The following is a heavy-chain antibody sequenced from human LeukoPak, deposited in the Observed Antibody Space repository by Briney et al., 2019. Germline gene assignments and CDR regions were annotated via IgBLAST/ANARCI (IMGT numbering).Heavy chain of an antibody. CDR1: IASVSTDAYS. CDR3: ARGRGNYVRWWFDP. V-gene: IGHV4-61*08. Sequence: SETLSLTCTVSIASVSTDAYSWSWIRQPPGRGLEWIGSIYYSGSTNYNPSLTSRVTISVDTSKNQFSLKLSSVTAADTAVYYCARGRGNYVRWWFDPWGQGTLVTVSS. CDR2: IYYSGST. J-gene: IGHJ5*02. D-gene: IGHD1-26*01.